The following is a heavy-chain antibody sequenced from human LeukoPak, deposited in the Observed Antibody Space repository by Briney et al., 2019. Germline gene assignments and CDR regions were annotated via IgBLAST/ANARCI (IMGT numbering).Heavy chain of an antibody. V-gene: IGHV3-64*02. Sequence: GGSLRLSCAASGFTFSDYSMHWVRQAPGKGLECVSAISGNGGSTYYADSVTGRFTISRDNSKNTLYLQMGSLRAEDMAVYYCAKEGTGIHFDYWGQGTLVTVSS. CDR3: AKEGTGIHFDY. D-gene: IGHD1-1*01. CDR2: ISGNGGST. J-gene: IGHJ4*02. CDR1: GFTFSDYS.